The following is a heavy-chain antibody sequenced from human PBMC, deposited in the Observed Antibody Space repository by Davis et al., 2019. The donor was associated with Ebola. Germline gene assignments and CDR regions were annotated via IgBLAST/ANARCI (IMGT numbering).Heavy chain of an antibody. CDR1: DFTVRSNY. Sequence: GGSLRLSCAASDFTVRSNYMSWVRQAPGKGLEWVGFIRSKAYGGKPAYAASVKGRFTISRDDSKSIAYLQMDSLKIEDTAVYYCSRDLKQRPPSYYYGMDVWGQGTTVTVSS. J-gene: IGHJ6*02. CDR3: SRDLKQRPPSYYYGMDV. V-gene: IGHV3-49*04. CDR2: IRSKAYGGKP. D-gene: IGHD6-6*01.